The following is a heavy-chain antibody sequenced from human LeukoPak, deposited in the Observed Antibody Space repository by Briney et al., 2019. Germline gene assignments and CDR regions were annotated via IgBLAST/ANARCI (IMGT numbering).Heavy chain of an antibody. D-gene: IGHD2-2*01. V-gene: IGHV4-59*01. CDR1: GDSFTTYY. Sequence: SETLSLTCSLSGDSFTTYYWSWLRQPPGKGLEWIGYIYYSGTTNYDPSLETRVTISIDRPKNQFSLKLASVTAADTAVYYCAREKLSTSWYGGSRDYRHYFYGMDVWGQGTTVTVSS. J-gene: IGHJ6*02. CDR3: AREKLSTSWYGGSRDYRHYFYGMDV. CDR2: IYYSGTT.